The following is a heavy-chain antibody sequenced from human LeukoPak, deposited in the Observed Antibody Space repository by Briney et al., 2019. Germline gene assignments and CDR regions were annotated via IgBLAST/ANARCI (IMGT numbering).Heavy chain of an antibody. D-gene: IGHD1-26*01. CDR1: GGSISSHY. CDR2: IYYSGST. CDR3: ARDGKAYYFDY. Sequence: SETLSLTCTVSGGSISSHYWSWIRQPPGKGLEWIGYIYYSGSTNYNPSLKSRVTISVGTSKNQFSLKLSSVTAADTAVYYCARDGKAYYFDYWGQGTLVTVSS. V-gene: IGHV4-59*11. J-gene: IGHJ4*02.